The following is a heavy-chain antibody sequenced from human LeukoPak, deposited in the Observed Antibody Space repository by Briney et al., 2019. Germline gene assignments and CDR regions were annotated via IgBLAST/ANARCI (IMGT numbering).Heavy chain of an antibody. J-gene: IGHJ4*02. CDR1: GFTFSSYG. CDR3: ARLYSSTWTLYYFDY. CDR2: IYYSGRT. V-gene: IGHV4-39*01. Sequence: PGGSLRLSCAASGFTFSSYGMHWVRQAPGKGLEWIGSIYYSGRTYHTPSLKSRVTISVDTSKNQFSLNLTSVTAADTALYYCARLYSSTWTLYYFDYWGQGTLVTVSS. D-gene: IGHD6-13*01.